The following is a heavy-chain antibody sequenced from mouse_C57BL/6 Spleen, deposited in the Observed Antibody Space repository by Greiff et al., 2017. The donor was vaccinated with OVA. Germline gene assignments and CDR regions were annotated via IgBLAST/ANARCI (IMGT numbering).Heavy chain of an antibody. J-gene: IGHJ1*03. Sequence: QVQLQQPGAELVKPGASVKLSCKASGYAFTSYWMPWVKQRPGRGLEWIGRIDPNSGGTKYNEKFKSKATLPVDKPSSTAYMQLSSLTSEDSAFYFCARSGDYDGEPYFDVWGTGTTVTVSS. D-gene: IGHD2-4*01. V-gene: IGHV1-72*01. CDR2: IDPNSGGT. CDR3: ARSGDYDGEPYFDV. CDR1: GYAFTSYW.